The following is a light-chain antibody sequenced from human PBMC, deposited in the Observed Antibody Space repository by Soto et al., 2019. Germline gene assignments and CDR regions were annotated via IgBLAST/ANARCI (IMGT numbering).Light chain of an antibody. CDR3: QQRKNWQVT. CDR2: AAS. Sequence: EIVMTQSPATLSVSPGERATLSCRASQSVGSNLAWYQQKPGQAPRLLIYAASTRATGIPARFSGSGSGTDFTLTIRSLEPEDFAVYYCQQRKNWQVTFGQGTRLEIK. J-gene: IGKJ5*01. CDR1: QSVGSN. V-gene: IGKV3-15*01.